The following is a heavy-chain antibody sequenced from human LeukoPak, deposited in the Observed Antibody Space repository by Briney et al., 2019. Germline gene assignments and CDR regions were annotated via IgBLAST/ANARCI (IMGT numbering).Heavy chain of an antibody. V-gene: IGHV4-61*10. Sequence: SETLSLTCTVSGVSISYATYQWTWIRQSAGKGLEWIGEINHSGSTNYNPSLKSRVTISVDTSKNQFSLKLSSVTAADTAVYYCARGHSHDYGGNSGEDYWGQGTLVTVSS. J-gene: IGHJ4*02. D-gene: IGHD4-23*01. CDR3: ARGHSHDYGGNSGEDY. CDR1: GVSISYATYQ. CDR2: INHSGST.